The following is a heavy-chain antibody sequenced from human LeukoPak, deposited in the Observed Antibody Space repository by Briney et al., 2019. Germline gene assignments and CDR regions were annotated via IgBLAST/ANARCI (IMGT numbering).Heavy chain of an antibody. J-gene: IGHJ4*02. V-gene: IGHV3-23*01. Sequence: GGSLRLSCAASGFTFSSYAMTWVRQAPGKGLEWGSTISGSGDIIYYADSVKGRFTISRDNSKNSLYLQMNSLRAEDTAVYYCARDRSTVTTWVDYWGQGTLVTVSS. CDR1: GFTFSSYA. CDR3: ARDRSTVTTWVDY. CDR2: ISGSGDII. D-gene: IGHD4-17*01.